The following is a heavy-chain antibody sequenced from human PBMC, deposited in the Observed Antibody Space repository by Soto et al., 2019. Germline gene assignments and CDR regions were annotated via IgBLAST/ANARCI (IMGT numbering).Heavy chain of an antibody. CDR3: AKIWDSSGWYEGAFDI. CDR2: ISGSGGST. Sequence: GWSLRLSCAASGFTFSSYAMSWVRQAPGKGLEWVSAISGSGGSTYYADSVKGRFTISRDNSKNTLYLQMNSLRAEDTAVYYCAKIWDSSGWYEGAFDIWGQGTMVTVSS. V-gene: IGHV3-23*01. J-gene: IGHJ3*02. CDR1: GFTFSSYA. D-gene: IGHD6-19*01.